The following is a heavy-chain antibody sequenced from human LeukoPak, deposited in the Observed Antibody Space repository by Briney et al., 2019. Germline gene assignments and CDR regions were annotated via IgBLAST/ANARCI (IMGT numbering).Heavy chain of an antibody. CDR2: IYTSGST. CDR1: GGSISSYY. CDR3: ARQGRGEVPAANSRSRYYYYYMDV. D-gene: IGHD2-2*01. Sequence: SETLSLTCTVSGGSISSYYWSWIRQPPGKGLEWIGYIYTSGSTNYNPSLKSRVTISVDTSKNQFSLKLSSVTAADTALYLCARQGRGEVPAANSRSRYYYYYMDVWGKGTTVTVSS. J-gene: IGHJ6*03. V-gene: IGHV4-4*09.